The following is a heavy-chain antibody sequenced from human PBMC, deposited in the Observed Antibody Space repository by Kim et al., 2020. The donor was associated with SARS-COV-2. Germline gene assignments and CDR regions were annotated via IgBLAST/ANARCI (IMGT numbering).Heavy chain of an antibody. CDR3: RGSRSSFDAFDI. J-gene: IGHJ3*02. Sequence: SETLSLTCTVSGGSISSYYWSWIRQPPGKGLEWIGYIYYSGSTNYNPSLKSRVTISVDTSKNQFSLKLSSVTAADTAVYYCRGSRSSFDAFDIWGQGTMVTVSS. CDR2: IYYSGST. V-gene: IGHV4-59*01. D-gene: IGHD6-13*01. CDR1: GGSISSYY.